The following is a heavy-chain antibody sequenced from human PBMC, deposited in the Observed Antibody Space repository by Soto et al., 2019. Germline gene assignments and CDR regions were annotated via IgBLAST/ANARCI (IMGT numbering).Heavy chain of an antibody. CDR3: ARDAPHIASAGMYY. J-gene: IGHJ4*02. CDR1: GFTVSSNY. Sequence: EVQLVETGGGLIQPGGSLRLSCAASGFTVSSNYMSWVRQAPGKGLEWVSVIYSGDSAYYADSVKGRFIISRDNSKNTLYLQMNSLRAEDTAVYYCARDAPHIASAGMYYWGQGTLVTVSS. V-gene: IGHV3-53*02. D-gene: IGHD6-13*01. CDR2: IYSGDSA.